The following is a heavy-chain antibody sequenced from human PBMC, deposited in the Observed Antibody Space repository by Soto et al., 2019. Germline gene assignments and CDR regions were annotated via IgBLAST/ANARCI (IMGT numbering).Heavy chain of an antibody. CDR2: IYYSGST. CDR1: GGSISSYY. CDR3: ARVEFGWVRYYYYYMDV. J-gene: IGHJ6*03. D-gene: IGHD3-10*01. V-gene: IGHV4-59*01. Sequence: SKTLSLTCTVSGGSISSYYWSWIRQPPGKGLEWIGYIYYSGSTNYNPSLKSRVTISVDTSKNQFSLKLSSVTAADTAVYYCARVEFGWVRYYYYYMDVWGKGTTVTVSS.